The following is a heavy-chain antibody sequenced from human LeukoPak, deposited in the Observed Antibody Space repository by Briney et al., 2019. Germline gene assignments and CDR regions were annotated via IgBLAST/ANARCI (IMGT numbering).Heavy chain of an antibody. J-gene: IGHJ4*02. D-gene: IGHD3-22*01. CDR2: ITGNGAGT. Sequence: GGSLRLSCAASGFTFSIYAMSWVRQAPGRGLEWVSSITGNGAGTFYTDSVKGRFTISRDNSKNTLFLQMNSLRVEDTAIYYCAKDRPNYYDSSGHYYRRNGDYWGQGTLVTVSS. CDR3: AKDRPNYYDSSGHYYRRNGDY. CDR1: GFTFSIYA. V-gene: IGHV3-23*01.